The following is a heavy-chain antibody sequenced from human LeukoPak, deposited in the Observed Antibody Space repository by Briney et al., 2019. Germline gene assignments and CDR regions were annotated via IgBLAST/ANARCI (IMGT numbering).Heavy chain of an antibody. CDR2: IYYSVTT. CDR3: AREDGSGIHIWGFDY. Sequence: SETLSLTCTVSGGSISSSDYYWGWIRQPPGKGLEWIGSIYYSVTTYYNPSLKSRVTISVDTSKNQFSLKLNSVTAADTAVYYCAREDGSGIHIWGFDYWGQGTLVTVSS. J-gene: IGHJ4*02. V-gene: IGHV4-39*07. D-gene: IGHD3-10*01. CDR1: GGSISSSDYY.